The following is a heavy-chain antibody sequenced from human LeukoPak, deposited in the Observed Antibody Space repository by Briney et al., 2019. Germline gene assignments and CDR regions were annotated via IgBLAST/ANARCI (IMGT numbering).Heavy chain of an antibody. J-gene: IGHJ4*02. CDR2: IRGSGGST. CDR3: AKEDGSGSYYSDY. V-gene: IGHV3-23*01. Sequence: QPGGSLRLSCAASGFTFSSYALSWVRQAPGKGLEWVSAIRGSGGSTYYADSVKGRFTISRDNSKNTLYLQMNSLRAEDRAVYYCAKEDGSGSYYSDYWGQGTLVTVSS. D-gene: IGHD3-10*01. CDR1: GFTFSSYA.